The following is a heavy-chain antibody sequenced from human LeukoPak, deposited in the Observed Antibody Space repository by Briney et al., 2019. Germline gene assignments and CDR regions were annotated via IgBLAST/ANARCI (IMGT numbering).Heavy chain of an antibody. Sequence: SVKVSCTASGGTFSSYAISWVRQAPGQGLEWMGRIIPILGIANYAQKFQGRVTITADKSTSTAYMELSSLRSEDTAVYYCAREDAIVVVPAAINYWGQGTLVTVSS. J-gene: IGHJ4*02. CDR1: GGTFSSYA. CDR2: IIPILGIA. D-gene: IGHD2-2*01. V-gene: IGHV1-69*04. CDR3: AREDAIVVVPAAINY.